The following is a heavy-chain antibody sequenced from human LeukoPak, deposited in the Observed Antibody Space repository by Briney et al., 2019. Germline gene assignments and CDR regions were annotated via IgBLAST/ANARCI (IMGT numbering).Heavy chain of an antibody. J-gene: IGHJ5*02. D-gene: IGHD6-19*01. CDR1: GGTFSSYA. CDR3: ARDRESIAVPKAWFDP. V-gene: IGHV1-69*04. Sequence: SVKVSCKSSGGTFSSYAISWVRQAPGQGLEWMGRIIPILGIANYAQKFQGRVTITADKSTSTAYMELSSLRSEDTAVYYCARDRESIAVPKAWFDPWGQGTLVTVPS. CDR2: IIPILGIA.